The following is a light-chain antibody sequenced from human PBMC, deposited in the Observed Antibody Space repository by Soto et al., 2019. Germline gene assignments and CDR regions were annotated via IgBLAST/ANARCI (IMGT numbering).Light chain of an antibody. CDR1: SSDVGDYNY. J-gene: IGLJ1*01. CDR2: DVS. V-gene: IGLV2-11*01. CDR3: CSYAGNYAFV. Sequence: QSALTQPRSVSGSPGQSVTISCTGTSSDVGDYNYVSWYQQHPGKAPKLMICDVSKRPSGVPDRFSGSKSGNTASLTISGLQAEDKADYYCCSYAGNYAFVFGTGTKLTVL.